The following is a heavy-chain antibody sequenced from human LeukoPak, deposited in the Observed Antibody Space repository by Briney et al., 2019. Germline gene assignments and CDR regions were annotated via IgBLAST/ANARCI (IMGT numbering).Heavy chain of an antibody. CDR3: ARRGYYDSSGYNGGWGFYYFDY. J-gene: IGHJ4*02. D-gene: IGHD3-22*01. Sequence: ASVKVSCKASGYTFTGYYMHWVRQAPGQGLEWMGWINPNSGGTNYAQKFQGRVTMTRDTSISTAYMELSRLRSDDTAVNYCARRGYYDSSGYNGGWGFYYFDYWGQGTLVTVSS. CDR1: GYTFTGYY. V-gene: IGHV1-2*02. CDR2: INPNSGGT.